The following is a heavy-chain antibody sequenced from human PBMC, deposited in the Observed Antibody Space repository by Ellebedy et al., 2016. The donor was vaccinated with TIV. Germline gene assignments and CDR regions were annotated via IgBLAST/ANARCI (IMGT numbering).Heavy chain of an antibody. D-gene: IGHD1-26*01. Sequence: PGGSLRLSCWASGYTFSNYWIGWARQLPGKGLEWVGMIYPGDTEVKYSPPFQGQVTISADKSLSTAYLQWSSLKASDTAVYYCARQHSRIILPGSSGMDVWGQGTTVIVSS. V-gene: IGHV5-51*01. CDR1: GYTFSNYW. CDR3: ARQHSRIILPGSSGMDV. J-gene: IGHJ6*02. CDR2: IYPGDTEV.